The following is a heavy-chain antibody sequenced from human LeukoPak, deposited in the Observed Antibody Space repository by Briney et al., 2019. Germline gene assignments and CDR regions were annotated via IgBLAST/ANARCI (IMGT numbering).Heavy chain of an antibody. CDR1: GGSIIVSTYF. CDR2: IYYSGST. V-gene: IGHV4-39*01. J-gene: IGHJ4*02. Sequence: SETLSLTCTVSGGSIIVSTYFWGWIRQPPGKGLEWIGSIYYSGSTYYNPSLKSRVTISVDTSKNQFSLKLSSVTAADTAVYYCARRLSVASDDFWGQGTLVTLSS. D-gene: IGHD2-21*01. CDR3: ARRLSVASDDF.